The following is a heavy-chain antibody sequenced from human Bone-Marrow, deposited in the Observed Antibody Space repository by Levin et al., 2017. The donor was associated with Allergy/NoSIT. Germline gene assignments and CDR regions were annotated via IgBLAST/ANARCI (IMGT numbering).Heavy chain of an antibody. J-gene: IGHJ6*02. CDR2: TRYDGEMQ. CDR1: GFSFSNFG. D-gene: IGHD1-26*01. Sequence: PAGGSLRLSCEASGFSFSNFGMHWVRQAPGKGLEWVAVTRYDGEMQFYADSVRGRFTISRDNSKNTLYLQMNSLRAEDTAVYYCTRGSPPLYNYYNMDVWGQGTTVTVSS. CDR3: TRGSPPLYNYYNMDV. V-gene: IGHV3-33*01.